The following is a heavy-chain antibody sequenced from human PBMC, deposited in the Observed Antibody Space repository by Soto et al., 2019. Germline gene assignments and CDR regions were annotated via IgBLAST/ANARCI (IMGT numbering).Heavy chain of an antibody. V-gene: IGHV1-3*01. CDR1: GYTFTSYA. Sequence: ASVKVSCKASGYTFTSYAMHWVRQAPGQRLEWMGWINAGNGNTKYSQKFQGRVTITRDTSASTAYMELSSLRSEDTAVYYCARDRYDSSGYNSYYYYGMDVWGQGTTVTVSS. CDR2: INAGNGNT. CDR3: ARDRYDSSGYNSYYYYGMDV. D-gene: IGHD3-22*01. J-gene: IGHJ6*02.